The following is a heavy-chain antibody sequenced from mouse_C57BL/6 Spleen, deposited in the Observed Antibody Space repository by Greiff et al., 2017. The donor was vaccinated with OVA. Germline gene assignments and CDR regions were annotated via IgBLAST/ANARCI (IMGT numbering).Heavy chain of an antibody. D-gene: IGHD1-1*01. CDR2: IYPGDGDT. Sequence: QVQLQQSGPELVKPGASVKISCKASGYAFSSSWMNWVKQRPGKGLEWIGRIYPGDGDTNYNGKFKGKATLTADKSSSTAYMQLSILTSEDSAVYFCAKTPYYYGSSYWYVDVWGTGTTVTVSS. CDR1: GYAFSSSW. V-gene: IGHV1-82*01. J-gene: IGHJ1*03. CDR3: AKTPYYYGSSYWYVDV.